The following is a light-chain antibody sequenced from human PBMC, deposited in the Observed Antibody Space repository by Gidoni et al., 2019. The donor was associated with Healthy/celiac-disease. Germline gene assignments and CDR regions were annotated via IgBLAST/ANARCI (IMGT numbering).Light chain of an antibody. Sequence: SYELTQPPPVTVSPGQTASITCSGDKLGDKYACWYQQIPGQSPVLVIYQDSKRPSGIHDRFSGSNSGGTATLTICGTPAFGGTDCYCQAWDSSAEIFGTGPMVTVL. CDR3: QAWDSSAEI. CDR1: KLGDKY. CDR2: QDS. V-gene: IGLV3-1*01. J-gene: IGLJ1*01.